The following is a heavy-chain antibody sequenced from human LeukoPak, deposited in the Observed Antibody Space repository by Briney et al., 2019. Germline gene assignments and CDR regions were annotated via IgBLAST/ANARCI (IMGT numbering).Heavy chain of an antibody. J-gene: IGHJ5*02. CDR1: GGSISSSSYY. CDR3: ATTYYDFWSGYSLGWFDP. CDR2: IYYSGST. D-gene: IGHD3-3*01. V-gene: IGHV4-39*01. Sequence: KPSETLSLTCTVSGGSISSSSYYWGWIRQPPGKGLEWIGSIYYSGSTYYNPSLKSRVTISVDTSKNQFSLKLSSVTAADTAVYYCATTYYDFWSGYSLGWFDPWGQGTLVTVSS.